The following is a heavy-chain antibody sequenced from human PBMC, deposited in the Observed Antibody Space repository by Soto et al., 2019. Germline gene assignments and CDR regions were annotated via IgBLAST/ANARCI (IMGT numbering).Heavy chain of an antibody. CDR3: ARGSSSILGY. Sequence: GGSLRLSCAASGFTFSGYSVNWVRQAPGKGLVWVSRINSDGSSTSYADSVKGRFTISRDNAKNTLYLQMNSLRAEDTAVYYCARGSSSILGYWGQGTLVTVSS. CDR2: INSDGSST. V-gene: IGHV3-74*01. CDR1: GFTFSGYS. D-gene: IGHD6-13*01. J-gene: IGHJ4*02.